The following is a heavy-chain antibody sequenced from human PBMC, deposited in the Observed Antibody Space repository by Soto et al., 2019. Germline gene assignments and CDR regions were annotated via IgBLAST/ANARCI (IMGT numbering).Heavy chain of an antibody. V-gene: IGHV3-64*02. CDR1: GFTFSSYP. J-gene: IGHJ4*02. Sequence: SLRLSCAASGFTFSSYPMHWVRQAPGKGLEHVSSTSGDGRIMYYLDSVKGRFTISRDNSENTLYLQMGSLRTEDMAVYYCARGRAAYYFDYWGQGALVTVSS. CDR3: ARGRAAYYFDY. CDR2: TSGDGRIM. D-gene: IGHD6-25*01.